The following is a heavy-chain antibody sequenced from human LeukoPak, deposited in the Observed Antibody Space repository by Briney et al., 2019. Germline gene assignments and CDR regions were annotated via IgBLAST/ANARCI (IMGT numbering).Heavy chain of an antibody. CDR2: TGVYNDDT. CDR3: ARDLCDYTYGLPFEY. J-gene: IGHJ4*02. Sequence: ASVKVSCKASGYMFASYGLSWARQAPGQGLGGMGGTGVYNDDTNLATKFQGRVTMATDISTSTAVMELRSLRYDDTAVYYCARDLCDYTYGLPFEYWGQGTLVTVSS. D-gene: IGHD5-18*01. V-gene: IGHV1-18*01. CDR1: GYMFASYG.